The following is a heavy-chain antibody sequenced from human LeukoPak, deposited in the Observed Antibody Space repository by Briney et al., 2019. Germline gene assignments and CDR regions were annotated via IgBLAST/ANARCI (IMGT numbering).Heavy chain of an antibody. D-gene: IGHD3-10*01. J-gene: IGHJ4*02. CDR1: GFTFSSYA. CDR3: AKDPMVRGSTYDY. CDR2: ISGSGYGT. Sequence: GGSLRLSCAASGFTFSSYAMSWVRQAPGEGLEWVSGISGSGYGTYYADSAKGRFTISRDNSKNTLYLQMNSLRAEDTAIYYCAKDPMVRGSTYDYWGQGTLVTVSS. V-gene: IGHV3-23*01.